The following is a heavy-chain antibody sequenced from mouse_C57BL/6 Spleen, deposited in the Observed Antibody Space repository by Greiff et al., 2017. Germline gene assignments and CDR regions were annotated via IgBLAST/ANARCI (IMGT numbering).Heavy chain of an antibody. CDR3: ARRIYDGYPDY. V-gene: IGHV1-64*01. CDR1: GYTFTSYW. CDR2: IHPNSGST. J-gene: IGHJ2*01. Sequence: VQLQQPGAELVKPGASVKLSCKASGYTFTSYWMHWVKQRPGQGLEWIGMIHPNSGSTNYNVKFKSKATLTVDKSSSTAYMQLSSLTSEASAVYYCARRIYDGYPDYWGQGTTLTVSS. D-gene: IGHD2-3*01.